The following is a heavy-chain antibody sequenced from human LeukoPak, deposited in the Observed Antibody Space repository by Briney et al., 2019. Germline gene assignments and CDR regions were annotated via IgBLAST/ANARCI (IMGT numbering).Heavy chain of an antibody. Sequence: PGGSLRLSCAASGFTFSSYWMSWVRQAPGKGLEWVANIKQDGSERYQVDSVKGRFTISRDNAQNSLYLQMNNLRTEDTALYYCTRDIGSGQSFNYFGMDVWGQGTTVTVSS. V-gene: IGHV3-7*03. J-gene: IGHJ6*02. CDR2: IKQDGSER. CDR1: GFTFSSYW. D-gene: IGHD3-10*01. CDR3: TRDIGSGQSFNYFGMDV.